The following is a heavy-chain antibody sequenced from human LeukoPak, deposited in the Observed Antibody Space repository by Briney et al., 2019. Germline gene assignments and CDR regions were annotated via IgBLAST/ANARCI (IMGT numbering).Heavy chain of an antibody. J-gene: IGHJ4*02. CDR3: AKDLSSSWHENLDY. CDR1: GFTVSNSY. D-gene: IGHD6-13*01. V-gene: IGHV3-23*01. Sequence: PGGSLRLSCAASGFTVSNSYMSWIRQAPGKGLEWVSAISGSGGSTYYADSVKGRFTISRDNSKNTLYLQMNSLRAEDTAVYYCAKDLSSSWHENLDYWGQGTLVTVSS. CDR2: ISGSGGST.